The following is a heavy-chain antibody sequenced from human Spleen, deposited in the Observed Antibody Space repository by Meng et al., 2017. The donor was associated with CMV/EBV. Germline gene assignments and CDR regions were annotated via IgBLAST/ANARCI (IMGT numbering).Heavy chain of an antibody. D-gene: IGHD2-21*01. V-gene: IGHV3-23*01. CDR3: ATDLTAYCGGDCYSMGH. CDR2: ISGSGGTT. Sequence: GGSLRLSCAASGFTFSSYAMSWVRQALGRGLEWVSSISGSGGTTYSADSVEGRFIISRDNSENTLWLQMNSLRVEDTAVYHCATDLTAYCGGDCYSMGHWGQGNLVTVSS. J-gene: IGHJ4*02. CDR1: GFTFSSYA.